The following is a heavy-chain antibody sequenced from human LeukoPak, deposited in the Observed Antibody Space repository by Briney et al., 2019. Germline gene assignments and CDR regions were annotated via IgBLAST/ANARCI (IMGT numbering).Heavy chain of an antibody. J-gene: IGHJ4*02. Sequence: SETLSLTCTVSGGSISGYYWAWIRQPPGKGLEWIGEINHSGSTNYNPSLKSRVTISVDTSKNQFSLKLSSVTAADTAVYYCARSSMVRGVNYWGQGTLVTVSS. CDR1: GGSISGYY. CDR3: ARSSMVRGVNY. V-gene: IGHV4-34*01. CDR2: INHSGST. D-gene: IGHD3-10*01.